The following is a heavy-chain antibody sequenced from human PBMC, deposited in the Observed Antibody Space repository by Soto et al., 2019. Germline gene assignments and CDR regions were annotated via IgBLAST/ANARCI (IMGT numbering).Heavy chain of an antibody. CDR3: ASGNTQHYFQY. Sequence: QVQLQDSGPGLVQPSETLALTCTVSGGSISHYFWSWIRQPPAKGLDWIGYIYYSGSTNYNPSLKSQVTISVGTFKNQFALKLSYVTAAETAVYYCASGNTQHYFQYWGQGTLVTVSS. D-gene: IGHD5-18*01. V-gene: IGHV4-59*01. CDR1: GGSISHYF. J-gene: IGHJ4*02. CDR2: IYYSGST.